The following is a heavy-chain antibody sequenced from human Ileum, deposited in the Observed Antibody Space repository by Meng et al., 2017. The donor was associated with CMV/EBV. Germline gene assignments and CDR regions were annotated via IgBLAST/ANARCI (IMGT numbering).Heavy chain of an antibody. CDR2: ISGRGDNT. Sequence: GESLKISCAASGFPFSYYAVTWVRQAPGKGLEWVAAISGRGDNTYYADSVEGRFTISRDNSRHTLYLQMNSVRAEDTAIYYCAKSPAWELPFDLWGQGTLVTVSS. CDR1: GFPFSYYA. D-gene: IGHD4-23*01. V-gene: IGHV3-23*01. J-gene: IGHJ4*02. CDR3: AKSPAWELPFDL.